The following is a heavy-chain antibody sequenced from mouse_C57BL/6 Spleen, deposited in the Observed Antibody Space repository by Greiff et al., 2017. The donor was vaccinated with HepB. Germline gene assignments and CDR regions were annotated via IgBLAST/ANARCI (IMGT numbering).Heavy chain of an antibody. V-gene: IGHV1-69*01. CDR3: ASTAQATYDMDY. D-gene: IGHD3-2*02. CDR2: IDPSDSYT. Sequence: VQLQQPGAELVMPGASVKLSCKASGYTFTSYWMHWVKQRPGQGLEWIGEIDPSDSYTNYNQKFKGKSTLTVDKSSSTAYMQLSSLTSEDSAVYYCASTAQATYDMDYWGQGTSVTVSS. CDR1: GYTFTSYW. J-gene: IGHJ4*01.